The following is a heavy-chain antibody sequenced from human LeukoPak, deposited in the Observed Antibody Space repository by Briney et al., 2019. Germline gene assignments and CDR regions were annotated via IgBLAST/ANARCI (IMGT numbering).Heavy chain of an antibody. CDR2: ISYDGSNK. D-gene: IGHD3-22*01. V-gene: IGHV3-30-3*01. Sequence: GGSLRLSCAASGFTFSSYAMHWVRQAPGKGLEWEAVISYDGSNKYYADSVKGRFTISRDNSKNTLYLQMNSLRAEDTAVYYCARDRGDSSGYYYGIFDYWGQGTLVTVSS. CDR3: ARDRGDSSGYYYGIFDY. CDR1: GFTFSSYA. J-gene: IGHJ4*02.